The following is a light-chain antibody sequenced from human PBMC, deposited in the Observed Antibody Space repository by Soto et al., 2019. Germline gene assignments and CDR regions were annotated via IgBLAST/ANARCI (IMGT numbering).Light chain of an antibody. CDR2: LNSDGSH. CDR1: SGHSRYA. CDR3: QTWGTGIRV. Sequence: QPVLTQSPSASASLGASVKLTCTLSSGHSRYAIAWHQQQPEKAPRYLMKLNSDGSHSKGDGIPDRFSGSSSGAERYLTISSLQSEDEADYYCQTWGTGIRVFGGGTKLTVL. V-gene: IGLV4-69*01. J-gene: IGLJ3*02.